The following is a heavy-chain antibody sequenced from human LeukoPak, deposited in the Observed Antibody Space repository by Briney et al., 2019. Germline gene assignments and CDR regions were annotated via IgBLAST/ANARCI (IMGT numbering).Heavy chain of an antibody. D-gene: IGHD2-15*01. Sequence: SETLSLTCAVYGGSFSGYYWSWIRQPPGKGLEWIGEINHVVSTNYNPSLKSRVTISVDTSKNQFSLKLSSVTAADTAVYYCAREGYCSGGSCYSLNWFDPCGQGTLVTVSS. CDR1: GGSFSGYY. J-gene: IGHJ5*02. CDR2: INHVVST. CDR3: AREGYCSGGSCYSLNWFDP. V-gene: IGHV4-34*01.